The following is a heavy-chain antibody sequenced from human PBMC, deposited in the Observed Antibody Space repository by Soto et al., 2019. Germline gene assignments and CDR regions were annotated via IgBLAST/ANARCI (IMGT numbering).Heavy chain of an antibody. CDR3: ARRQGDYYDSSGYYYYFDY. D-gene: IGHD3-22*01. Sequence: ASVKVSCQASGYTFTDYYVHWVRQAPGQGLEWTGWINPNSGGTQPAQKLQGRVTMTRDTSISTAYMELSRLRSADTAVYYFARRQGDYYDSSGYYYYFDYWGQGTLVTVSS. V-gene: IGHV1-2*02. J-gene: IGHJ4*02. CDR2: INPNSGGT. CDR1: GYTFTDYY.